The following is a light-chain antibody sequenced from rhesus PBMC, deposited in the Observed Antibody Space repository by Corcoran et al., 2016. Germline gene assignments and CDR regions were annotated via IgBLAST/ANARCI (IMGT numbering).Light chain of an antibody. CDR2: DAS. CDR3: QHIYGTPYS. V-gene: IGKV1-74*01. CDR1: ENDKNY. J-gene: IGKJ2*01. Sequence: DIQMTQSPSSLSASVGDRVTITCRESENDKNYLQWYQQKPGKAPELLIYDASTLQSGVPSRFSGSGSGTDYTFPLSSLQPEDVATYYCQHIYGTPYSFGQGTKVEIK.